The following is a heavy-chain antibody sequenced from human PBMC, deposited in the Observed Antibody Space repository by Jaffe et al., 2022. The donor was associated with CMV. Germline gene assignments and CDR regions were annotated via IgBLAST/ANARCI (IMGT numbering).Heavy chain of an antibody. V-gene: IGHV1-69*09. Sequence: QVQLVQSGAEVKKPGSSVKVSCKASGGTFSSYAISWVRQAPGQGLEWMGRIIPILGIANYAQKFQGRVTITADKSTSTAYMELSSLRSEDTAVYYCASGGPSSSSSWYNAYMDVWGKGTTVTVSS. D-gene: IGHD6-13*01. CDR3: ASGGPSSSSSWYNAYMDV. CDR2: IIPILGIA. J-gene: IGHJ6*03. CDR1: GGTFSSYA.